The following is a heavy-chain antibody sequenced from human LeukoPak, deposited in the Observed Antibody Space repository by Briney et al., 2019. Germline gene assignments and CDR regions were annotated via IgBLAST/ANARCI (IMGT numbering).Heavy chain of an antibody. V-gene: IGHV4-59*12. Sequence: SETLSLTCAVSGASISTYYWSWIRQPPGKGLEWIGYIFYTGSTNYNPSLKSRVTISVDTSKNQFSLNLNSVTAADTAVYYCARGKWNYSPFDYWGQGALVTVSS. CDR2: IFYTGST. CDR3: ARGKWNYSPFDY. J-gene: IGHJ4*02. D-gene: IGHD1-7*01. CDR1: GASISTYY.